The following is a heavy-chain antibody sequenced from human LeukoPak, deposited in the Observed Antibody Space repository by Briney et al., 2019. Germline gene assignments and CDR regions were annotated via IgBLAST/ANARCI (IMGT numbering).Heavy chain of an antibody. CDR3: ARLRSVPAASKSYYYYYYGMDV. J-gene: IGHJ6*02. CDR2: IYPGDSDT. D-gene: IGHD2-2*01. Sequence: GESLKISCKGSGYSFTSYWIGWVRQMPGKGLEWMGIIYPGDSDTRYSPSFQGQVTISADKSISTAYLQWSSLKASGTAMYYCARLRSVPAASKSYYYYYYGMDVWGQGTTVTVSS. V-gene: IGHV5-51*01. CDR1: GYSFTSYW.